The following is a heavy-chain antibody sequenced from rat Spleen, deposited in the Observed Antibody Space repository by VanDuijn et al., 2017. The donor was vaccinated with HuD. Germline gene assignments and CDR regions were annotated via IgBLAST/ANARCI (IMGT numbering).Heavy chain of an antibody. CDR1: GFTFSDYS. CDR3: ARLYYYSGDY. Sequence: EVQLVESDGGLVQPGRSLKFSCAASGFTFSDYSMAWVRQAPTRGLEWVASISFEGSSTYYGDSVKGRFTISRDNAKSTLSLQMNSLRSEDTATYYCARLYYYSGDYWGQGVMVTVAS. V-gene: IGHV5-22*01. J-gene: IGHJ2*01. CDR2: ISFEGSST. D-gene: IGHD1-1*01.